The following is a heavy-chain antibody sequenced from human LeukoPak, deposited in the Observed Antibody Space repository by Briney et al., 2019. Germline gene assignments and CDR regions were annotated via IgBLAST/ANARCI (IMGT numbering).Heavy chain of an antibody. J-gene: IGHJ4*02. CDR1: GFTFSSYT. D-gene: IGHD6-13*01. V-gene: IGHV3-21*01. Sequence: GGSLRLSCAASGFTFSSYTMKWVRQAPGKGLEWVSSISSGSSYIYYADSVKGRFTSSRDNSKNTLYLQMNSLRAEDTAVYYCAKDHFFVGIAAAAFLDYWGQGTLVTVSS. CDR3: AKDHFFVGIAAAAFLDY. CDR2: ISSGSSYI.